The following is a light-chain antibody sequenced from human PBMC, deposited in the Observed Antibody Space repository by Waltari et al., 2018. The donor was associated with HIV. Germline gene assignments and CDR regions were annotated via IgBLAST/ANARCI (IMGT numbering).Light chain of an antibody. CDR1: QTINNY. CDR2: GAS. Sequence: IQMTQSPSSLSASVGDRVTITCRTSQTINNYLNLYRQKPGKAPNLLIYGASSLQSGVPSRFSGSGSGTDFTLTISSLQPEDSATYYCQQSYSVPLTFGGGTKVEI. CDR3: QQSYSVPLT. V-gene: IGKV1-39*01. J-gene: IGKJ4*01.